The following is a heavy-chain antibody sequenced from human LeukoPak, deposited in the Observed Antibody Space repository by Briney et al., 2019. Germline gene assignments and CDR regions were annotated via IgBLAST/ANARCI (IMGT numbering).Heavy chain of an antibody. Sequence: SVKASCKASGGTSSSYTISWVRQAPGQGLEWMGRIIPILGIANYAQKFQGRVTITADKSTSTAYMELSSLRSEDTAVYYCARDGWGLSDGYNSDYWGQGTLVTVSS. CDR2: IIPILGIA. V-gene: IGHV1-69*04. D-gene: IGHD5-24*01. CDR3: ARDGWGLSDGYNSDY. J-gene: IGHJ4*02. CDR1: GGTSSSYT.